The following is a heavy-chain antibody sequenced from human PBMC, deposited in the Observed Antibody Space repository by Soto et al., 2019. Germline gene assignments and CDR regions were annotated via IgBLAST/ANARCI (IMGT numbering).Heavy chain of an antibody. CDR2: IYYSGST. V-gene: IGHV4-39*01. CDR1: GGSISSSSYY. D-gene: IGHD5-18*01. CDR3: ARQRDTAMVLFDY. Sequence: QLQLQESGPGLVKPSETLSLTCTVSGGSISSSSYYWGWIRQPPGKGLEWIGSIYYSGSTYYNPSLKSRVTISVDTSKNQFSLKLSSVTAADAAVYYCARQRDTAMVLFDYWGQGTLVTVSS. J-gene: IGHJ4*02.